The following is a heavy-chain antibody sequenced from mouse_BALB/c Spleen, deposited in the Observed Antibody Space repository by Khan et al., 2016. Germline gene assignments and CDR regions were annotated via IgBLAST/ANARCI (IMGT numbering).Heavy chain of an antibody. CDR3: TRLGFTPAFDY. Sequence: QVQLQQPGAELVKPGASVKLSCKASGYTFTSYYMYWVKQRPGQGLEWIGGSNPSNGGTNFNEKFKSKATLTVDKSSSTAYMQLSSLTSEDSAVYYCTRLGFTPAFDYWGQGTTLTVSS. J-gene: IGHJ2*01. V-gene: IGHV1S81*02. D-gene: IGHD1-2*01. CDR1: GYTFTSYY. CDR2: SNPSNGGT.